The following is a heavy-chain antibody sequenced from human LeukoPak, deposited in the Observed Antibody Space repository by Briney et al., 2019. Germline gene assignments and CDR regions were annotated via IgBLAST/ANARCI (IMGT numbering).Heavy chain of an antibody. CDR1: GYTFTDYY. V-gene: IGHV1-2*04. J-gene: IGHJ4*02. Sequence: ASVSVSCKASGYTFTDYYIHWLPQAPGQGLEWMGHINTKSGGTRYAQKFQGWVTMTRDTSMNTAYMEMSRVTFDDTAVYYCAKDQVAGDFDYWGQGTLVTVHS. CDR2: INTKSGGT. CDR3: AKDQVAGDFDY. D-gene: IGHD6-19*01.